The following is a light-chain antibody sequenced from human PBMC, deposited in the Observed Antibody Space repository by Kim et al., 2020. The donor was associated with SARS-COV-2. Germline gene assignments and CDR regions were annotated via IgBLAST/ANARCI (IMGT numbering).Light chain of an antibody. Sequence: SASVGDTVTITCRASQAISTYLAWYQQDPGKAPELLIYEVSTLRSGVPSRFSGSRSGSVFTLTISSLQPEDFATYYCQQFHNYPYAFGQGTKLEI. CDR1: QAISTY. J-gene: IGKJ2*01. CDR3: QQFHNYPYA. V-gene: IGKV1-9*01. CDR2: EVS.